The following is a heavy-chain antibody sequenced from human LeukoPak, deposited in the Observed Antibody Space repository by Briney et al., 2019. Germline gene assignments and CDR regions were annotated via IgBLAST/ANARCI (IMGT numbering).Heavy chain of an antibody. V-gene: IGHV3-15*01. J-gene: IGHJ3*02. CDR1: GVPFRKPW. CDR3: ATNHAFDI. CDR2: IKTKSCGGTT. Sequence: GSLRLSCAASGVPFRKPWVNLVRQAPGKGLEWVGRIKTKSCGGTTDYGGSVKGRLTISRDDSKNTLYLQMNSLKVEDTAVYYCATNHAFDIWGQGTMVTVSS.